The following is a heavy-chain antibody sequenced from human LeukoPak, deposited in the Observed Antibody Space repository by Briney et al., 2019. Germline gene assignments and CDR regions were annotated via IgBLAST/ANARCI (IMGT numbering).Heavy chain of an antibody. CDR3: AKDLMGPEGSENESDDY. Sequence: AGGSLRLSCAASGFTFSDYGMHWVRQAPGKGLEWVAVISYDGSYKNYADSVKGRFTISRDNSKNTLYLQMDSLRAEDTAVYYCAKDLMGPEGSENESDDYWGQGTLVTVSS. D-gene: IGHD1-1*01. CDR1: GFTFSDYG. J-gene: IGHJ4*02. CDR2: ISYDGSYK. V-gene: IGHV3-30*18.